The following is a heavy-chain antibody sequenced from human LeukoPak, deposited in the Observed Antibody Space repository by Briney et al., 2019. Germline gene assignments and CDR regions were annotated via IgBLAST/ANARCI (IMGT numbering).Heavy chain of an antibody. CDR3: ARLMTVAANFDY. Sequence: SETLSLTCTVSGGSISSSSFYWGWIRQPPGKGLEWIGTIYYSGSTYYNPSLKSRVTISVDTSKNQFSLKLTSVTASDTAVYYCARLMTVAANFDYWGQGSLVTVSS. D-gene: IGHD6-19*01. CDR1: GGSISSSSFY. V-gene: IGHV4-39*01. CDR2: IYYSGST. J-gene: IGHJ4*02.